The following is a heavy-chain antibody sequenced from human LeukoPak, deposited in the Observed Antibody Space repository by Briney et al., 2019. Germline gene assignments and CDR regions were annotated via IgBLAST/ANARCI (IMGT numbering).Heavy chain of an antibody. J-gene: IGHJ5*02. Sequence: SGTLSLTCGVYGGSFSGYSWSWVRQSPGKGLEWIGEINHGGSTNYYPHLQSRVPIPVDTSKNQSSLKLNSVTAADTAVYYCAALGVRFPWGQGTLVTVSS. CDR2: INHGGST. D-gene: IGHD3-16*01. CDR3: AALGVRFP. CDR1: GGSFSGYS. V-gene: IGHV4-34*01.